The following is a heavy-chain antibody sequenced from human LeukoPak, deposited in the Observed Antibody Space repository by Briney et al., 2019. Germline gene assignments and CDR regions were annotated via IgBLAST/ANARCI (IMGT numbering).Heavy chain of an antibody. CDR1: GGSISSGDYY. Sequence: SETLSLTCTVSGGSISSGDYYWSWIRQPPGKGLEWIGYIYYSGSTYYNPSLKSRVTISVDTSKNQFSLKLSSVTAADTAVYYCATLRYYDSRINAFDIWGQGTMVTVSS. CDR3: ATLRYYDSRINAFDI. CDR2: IYYSGST. J-gene: IGHJ3*02. D-gene: IGHD3-22*01. V-gene: IGHV4-30-4*02.